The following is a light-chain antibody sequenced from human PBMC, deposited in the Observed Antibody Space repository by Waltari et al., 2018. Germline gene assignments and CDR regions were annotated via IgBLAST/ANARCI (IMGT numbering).Light chain of an antibody. CDR2: EDY. J-gene: IGLJ3*02. Sequence: NFILTQTHSASESPGKTVTIPCTRSSGSICSSYVQWYQQRPGSAPTTVIYEDYQRPYGVPERFSGSIDSSSNAAYVTIAGLKPEDEADYYCQSYDNDNVVFGGGTRLTVL. V-gene: IGLV6-57*03. CDR1: SGSICSSY. CDR3: QSYDNDNVV.